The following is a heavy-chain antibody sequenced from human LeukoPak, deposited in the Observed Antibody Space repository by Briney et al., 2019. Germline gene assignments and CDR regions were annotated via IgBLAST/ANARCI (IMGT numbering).Heavy chain of an antibody. CDR1: GFSFSNYL. J-gene: IGHJ6*02. CDR2: IKQDGSEK. CDR3: ARDPYSSSCSYGIDV. V-gene: IGHV3-7*05. Sequence: PGGSLRLSCTASGFSFSNYLMIWVRQTPEKGLEWLANIKQDGSEKVYVDSVKGRFTISRDNAQSSLYLEMTRLRAEDTAVYYCARDPYSSSCSYGIDVWGQGTTVTVSS. D-gene: IGHD6-13*01.